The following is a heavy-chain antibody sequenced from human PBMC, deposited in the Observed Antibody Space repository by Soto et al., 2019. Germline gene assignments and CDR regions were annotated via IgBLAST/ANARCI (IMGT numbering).Heavy chain of an antibody. CDR1: GFTFSSYA. CDR3: ARADVTMVRGVIGYFDY. D-gene: IGHD3-10*01. J-gene: IGHJ4*02. CDR2: ISYDGSNK. V-gene: IGHV3-30-3*01. Sequence: QVQLVESGGGVVQPGRSLRLSCAASGFTFSSYAMHWVRQAPGKGLEWVAVISYDGSNKYYADSVKGRFTISRDNSKNTLYLQMNSLRAEDTAVYYCARADVTMVRGVIGYFDYWGQGTLVTVSS.